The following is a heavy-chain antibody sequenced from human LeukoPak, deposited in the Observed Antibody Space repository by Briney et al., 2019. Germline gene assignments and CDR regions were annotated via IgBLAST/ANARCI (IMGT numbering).Heavy chain of an antibody. CDR1: GYTFTSYD. J-gene: IGHJ6*03. V-gene: IGHV1-8*01. D-gene: IGHD1-26*01. Sequence: ASVTVSCKASGYTFTSYDINWVRQATGQGLGWMGWMNPNSGNTGYAQKFQGRVTMTRNTSISTAYMELSSLRSEDTAVYYCARAPEWGKANYYYYMDVWGKGTTVTVSS. CDR2: MNPNSGNT. CDR3: ARAPEWGKANYYYYMDV.